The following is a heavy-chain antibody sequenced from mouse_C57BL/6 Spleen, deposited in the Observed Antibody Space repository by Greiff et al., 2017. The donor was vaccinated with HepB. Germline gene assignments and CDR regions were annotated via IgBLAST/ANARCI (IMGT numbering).Heavy chain of an antibody. CDR2: FDPSDSYT. CDR1: GYTFTSYW. D-gene: IGHD2-4*01. J-gene: IGHJ3*01. V-gene: IGHV1-69*01. Sequence: QVQLQQPGAELVMPGASVKLSCKASGYTFTSYWMHWVKQRPGQGLEWIGEFDPSDSYTNYNQKFKGKSTLTVDKSSSTAYMQLSSLTSEDSAVYYCARAIYDYAPWCAYWGQGTRVTVSA. CDR3: ARAIYDYAPWCAY.